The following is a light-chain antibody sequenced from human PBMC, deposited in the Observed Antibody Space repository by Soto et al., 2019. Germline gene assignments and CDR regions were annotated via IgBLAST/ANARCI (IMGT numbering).Light chain of an antibody. Sequence: DVVMTQSPLSLPVTLGQPASISCRSSQSLVSSEGNTYLNWFQQRPGHSPRRLIYQVSNRDSGVPDRFSGSGSGTDFTLKISRVEAEDVGVYYCMQGTHWPITFGQGTRLEIK. CDR3: MQGTHWPIT. CDR2: QVS. CDR1: QSLVSSEGNTY. J-gene: IGKJ5*01. V-gene: IGKV2-30*01.